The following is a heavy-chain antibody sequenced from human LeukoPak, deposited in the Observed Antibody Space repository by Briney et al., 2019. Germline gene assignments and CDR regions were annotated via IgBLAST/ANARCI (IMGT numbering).Heavy chain of an antibody. Sequence: ASVKVSCKASGYTFTSYGITWVRQAPGQGLEWMGWISVYNGNTNYTQKFQGRVTMTTDTSTSTAYMELRSLRSDDTAVYYCARDPRRYYYDSSGYYWNYWGQGTLVTVSS. CDR2: ISVYNGNT. CDR3: ARDPRRYYYDSSGYYWNY. CDR1: GYTFTSYG. J-gene: IGHJ4*02. V-gene: IGHV1-18*01. D-gene: IGHD3-22*01.